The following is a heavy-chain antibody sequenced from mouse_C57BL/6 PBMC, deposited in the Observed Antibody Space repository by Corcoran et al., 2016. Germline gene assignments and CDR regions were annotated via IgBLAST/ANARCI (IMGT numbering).Heavy chain of an antibody. CDR1: GYTFTDYY. V-gene: IGHV1-26*01. CDR3: ARQEPSYYAMDY. J-gene: IGHJ4*01. CDR2: INPNNGGT. Sequence: EVQLQQSGPVLVKPGASVKISCKASGYTFTDYYMNWVKQSHGKSLEWIGDINPNNGGTSYNQKFKGKATLTVDKSSSTAYMELRSLTSEDSAVYYCARQEPSYYAMDYWGQGTSVTVSS.